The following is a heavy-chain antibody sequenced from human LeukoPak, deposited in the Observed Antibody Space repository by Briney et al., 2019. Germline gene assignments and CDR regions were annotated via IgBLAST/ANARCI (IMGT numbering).Heavy chain of an antibody. CDR2: IYYSGST. V-gene: IGHV4-39*07. D-gene: IGHD1-14*01. CDR3: ASTKSRYGTYYFDY. CDR1: GGSISSSSYY. Sequence: SETLSLTCTVSGGSISSSSYYWGWIRQPPGKGLEWIGSIYYSGSTYYNPSLKSRVTMSVDTSKNQFSLKLSSVTAADTAVYYCASTKSRYGTYYFDYWAREPWSPSPQ. J-gene: IGHJ4*02.